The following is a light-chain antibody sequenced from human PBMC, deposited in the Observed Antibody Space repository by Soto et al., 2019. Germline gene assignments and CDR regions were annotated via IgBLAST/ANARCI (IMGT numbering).Light chain of an antibody. CDR2: GAS. V-gene: IGKV3-20*01. Sequence: EIVLPQSPGTLSLSPGERATVSCRVSQSVSSSYLAWYQQKPGQAPRLLICGASSRATGIPDRFSGSGSGTDFTLTISRLEPEDFAVYYCQQYGNSPQTFGQGTKVDIK. CDR1: QSVSSSY. CDR3: QQYGNSPQT. J-gene: IGKJ1*01.